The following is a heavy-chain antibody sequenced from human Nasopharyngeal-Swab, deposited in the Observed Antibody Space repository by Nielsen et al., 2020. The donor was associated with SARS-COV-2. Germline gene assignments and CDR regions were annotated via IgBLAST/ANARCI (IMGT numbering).Heavy chain of an antibody. Sequence: GGSLRLSCAASGFTFSSYAMHWVRLAPGKGLEWVAVISYVGSNKYYADSVKGRFTISRDNSKNTLYLQMNSLRAEDTAVYYCARVDSSSWYGVDYWGQGTLVTVSS. D-gene: IGHD6-13*01. CDR3: ARVDSSSWYGVDY. V-gene: IGHV3-30-3*01. CDR2: ISYVGSNK. CDR1: GFTFSSYA. J-gene: IGHJ4*02.